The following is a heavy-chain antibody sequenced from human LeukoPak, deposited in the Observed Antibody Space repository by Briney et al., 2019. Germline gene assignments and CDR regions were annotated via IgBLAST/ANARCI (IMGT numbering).Heavy chain of an antibody. J-gene: IGHJ4*02. CDR2: ISSSGSTI. V-gene: IGHV3-48*03. D-gene: IGHD2-15*01. Sequence: GGSLRLSCAASGFTFSSYEMNWVRQAPGKGLEWVSYISSSGSTIYYADSVKGRFTISRDNAKNSLYLQMNSLRAEDTAVYYCAKGLGYCSGGSCPDYWGQGTLVTVSS. CDR1: GFTFSSYE. CDR3: AKGLGYCSGGSCPDY.